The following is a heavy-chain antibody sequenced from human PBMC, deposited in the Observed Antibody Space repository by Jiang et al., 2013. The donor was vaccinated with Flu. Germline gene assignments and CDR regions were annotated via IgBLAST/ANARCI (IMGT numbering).Heavy chain of an antibody. CDR3: ASRMTTETTVDY. J-gene: IGHJ4*02. V-gene: IGHV4-31*03. CDR1: GGSITSGGYY. Sequence: PSQTLSLTCTVSGGSITSGGYYWSWIRQHPGKGLEWIGHIYYSGRTYYNPSLKSRVTISVDTSKNQFFLKVSSVTAADTAVYYCASRMTTETTVDYWGQGTLVTVSS. D-gene: IGHD4-17*01. CDR2: IYYSGRT.